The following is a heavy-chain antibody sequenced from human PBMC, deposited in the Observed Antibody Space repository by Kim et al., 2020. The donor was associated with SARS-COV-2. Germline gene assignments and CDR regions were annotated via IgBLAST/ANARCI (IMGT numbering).Heavy chain of an antibody. CDR2: ISSSSSYI. Sequence: GGSLRLSCAASGFTFSSYSMNWVRQAPGKGLEWVSSISSSSSYIYYADSVKGRFTISRDNAKNSLYLQMNSLRAEDTAVYYCARDLSIDGYYYDSSGILYYYYGMDVWGQGTTVTVSS. D-gene: IGHD3-22*01. V-gene: IGHV3-21*01. J-gene: IGHJ6*02. CDR3: ARDLSIDGYYYDSSGILYYYYGMDV. CDR1: GFTFSSYS.